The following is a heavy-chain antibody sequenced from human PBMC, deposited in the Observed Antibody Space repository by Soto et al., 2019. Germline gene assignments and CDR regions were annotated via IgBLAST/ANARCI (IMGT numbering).Heavy chain of an antibody. CDR1: GFTFSSYD. V-gene: IGHV3-33*01. CDR3: ARGFRDGYNYYFDY. J-gene: IGHJ4*02. D-gene: IGHD5-12*01. CDR2: IWYDGSNK. Sequence: GGSLRLSCAASGFTFSSYDMHWVRQAPGKGLEWVAVIWYDGSNKYYADSVKGRFTISRDNSKNTLYLQMNSLRAEDTAVYYCARGFRDGYNYYFDYWGQGTLVTVS.